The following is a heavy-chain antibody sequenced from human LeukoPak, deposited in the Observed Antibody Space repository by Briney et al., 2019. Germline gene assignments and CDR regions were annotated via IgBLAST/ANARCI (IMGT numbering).Heavy chain of an antibody. J-gene: IGHJ4*02. Sequence: ASVKVSCKASGYTFTGYYMHWVRQAPGQGLEWMGRINPNSGGTNYAQKFQGRVTMTRDTSISTAYMELSRLRSDDTAVYYCARGRGEWELHGYYFDYWGQGTLVTVSS. CDR3: ARGRGEWELHGYYFDY. V-gene: IGHV1-2*06. D-gene: IGHD1-26*01. CDR2: INPNSGGT. CDR1: GYTFTGYY.